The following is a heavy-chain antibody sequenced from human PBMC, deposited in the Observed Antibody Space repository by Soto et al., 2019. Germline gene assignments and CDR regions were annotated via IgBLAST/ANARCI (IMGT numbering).Heavy chain of an antibody. CDR1: GYTLTDLA. J-gene: IGHJ6*02. V-gene: IGHV1-24*01. D-gene: IGHD4-17*01. CDR2: FDPEDAET. Sequence: QVHLVQSGAEVKKPGASVKVSCRVSGYTLTDLAMYWVRQAPGKGLEWMGGFDPEDAETVYAQQFQGRVTMTEDTSTDAAYMEVSSLASDATAVYYCALPAQRHDYGDNVHFYNPMDVWGQGTTVTVSS. CDR3: ALPAQRHDYGDNVHFYNPMDV.